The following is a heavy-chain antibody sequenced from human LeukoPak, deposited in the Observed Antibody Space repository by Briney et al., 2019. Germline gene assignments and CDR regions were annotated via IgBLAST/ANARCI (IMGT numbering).Heavy chain of an antibody. Sequence: ASVKVSCKASGYTFTGYYMHWVRQAPGQGLEWMGWINPNSGGTNYAQKFQGRVTMTRDTSISTAYMELSRLRSDDTAVYCCARDILKRWYYFDYWGQGTLVTVSS. V-gene: IGHV1-2*02. D-gene: IGHD4-23*01. CDR3: ARDILKRWYYFDY. CDR2: INPNSGGT. CDR1: GYTFTGYY. J-gene: IGHJ4*02.